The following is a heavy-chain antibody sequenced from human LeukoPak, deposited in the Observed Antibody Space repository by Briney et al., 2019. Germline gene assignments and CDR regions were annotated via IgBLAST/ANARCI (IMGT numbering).Heavy chain of an antibody. J-gene: IGHJ4*02. D-gene: IGHD1-26*01. Sequence: SVKVSCKASGGTFSSCAISWVRQAPGQGLEWMGRIIPILGIANYAQKFQGRVTITADKSTSTAYMELSSLRSEDTAVYYCARGIVGATTDYWGQGTLVTVSS. V-gene: IGHV1-69*04. CDR3: ARGIVGATTDY. CDR2: IIPILGIA. CDR1: GGTFSSCA.